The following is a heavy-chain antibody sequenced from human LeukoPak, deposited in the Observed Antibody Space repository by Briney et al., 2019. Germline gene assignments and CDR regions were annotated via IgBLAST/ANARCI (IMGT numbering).Heavy chain of an antibody. CDR1: GFTFSSYS. D-gene: IGHD1-1*01. J-gene: IGHJ4*02. CDR2: ISSSSSTI. V-gene: IGHV3-48*04. Sequence: GGSLRLSCAASGFTFSSYSMNWVRQAPGKGLEWVSYISSSSSTIYYADSVKGRFTISRDNAKNSLYLQMNSLRAEDTAVYYCARKTKYYFDYWGQGTLVTVSS. CDR3: ARKTKYYFDY.